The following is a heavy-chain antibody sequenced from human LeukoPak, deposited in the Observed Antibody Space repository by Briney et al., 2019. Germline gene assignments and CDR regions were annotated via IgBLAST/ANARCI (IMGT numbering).Heavy chain of an antibody. Sequence: GASVKVSCKASGYTFTSYYMHWVRQAPGQGLEWMGIINPSGGSTSYAQKFQGRVTMTRDMSTSTVYMELSSLRSEDTAVYYCARENIAHEVSVDWGQGTLVTVSS. D-gene: IGHD2/OR15-2a*01. CDR1: GYTFTSYY. V-gene: IGHV1-46*01. CDR2: INPSGGST. CDR3: ARENIAHEVSVD. J-gene: IGHJ4*02.